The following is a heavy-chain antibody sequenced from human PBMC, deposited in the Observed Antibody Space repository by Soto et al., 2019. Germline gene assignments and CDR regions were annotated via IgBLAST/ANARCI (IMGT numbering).Heavy chain of an antibody. CDR1: GFTFSSYW. V-gene: IGHV3-74*01. Sequence: EVQLVESGGGLVQPGGSLRLSCAASGFTFSSYWMHWVRQAPGKGLVWVSHINSDGSRTTYADSAKGRFTISRDNAKNTLYLQMNSLRLEDTAVYYCARDGAATVDLDYWGQGTVVTVSS. CDR2: INSDGSRT. J-gene: IGHJ4*02. CDR3: ARDGAATVDLDY. D-gene: IGHD6-25*01.